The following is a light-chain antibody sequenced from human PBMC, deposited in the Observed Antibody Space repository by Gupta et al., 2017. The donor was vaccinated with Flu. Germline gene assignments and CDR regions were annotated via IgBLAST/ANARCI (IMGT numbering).Light chain of an antibody. Sequence: EIVLTQSPATLSLSPGERATLSCRASQSISNYLAWYQQRPGQAPRLLIYDASNRDTGIPARFSGSGYGTDFTLTISSREQEDFAVYYCQQPSNWPPFTFGRGTKVDIK. J-gene: IGKJ4*01. V-gene: IGKV3-11*01. CDR1: QSISNY. CDR3: QQPSNWPPFT. CDR2: DAS.